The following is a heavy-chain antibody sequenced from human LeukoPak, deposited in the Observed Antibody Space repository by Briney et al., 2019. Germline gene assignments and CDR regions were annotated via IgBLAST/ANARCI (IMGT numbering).Heavy chain of an antibody. Sequence: PGGSLRLSCAASGFTFSRYAMSWVRQAPGKGLEWVSAISGSGGSTYYADSVKGRFTISRDNSKNTLYLQMNSLRAEDTAVYYCAKDLGYSGYDWRYFDYWGQGTLVPVSS. CDR1: GFTFSRYA. CDR2: ISGSGGST. J-gene: IGHJ4*02. CDR3: AKDLGYSGYDWRYFDY. V-gene: IGHV3-23*01. D-gene: IGHD5-12*01.